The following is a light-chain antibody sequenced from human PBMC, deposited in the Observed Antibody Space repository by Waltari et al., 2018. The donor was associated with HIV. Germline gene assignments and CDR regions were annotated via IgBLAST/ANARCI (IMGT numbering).Light chain of an antibody. Sequence: SYVLTQPPSVSVDPGETARLPCGGTNIGSKSVPWYQQKPGQAPVLVIYDDNDRPSGIPERFSGSSSGNTATLTISRVEAGDEADYYCQVWDTTTDQWVFGGGTELAVL. V-gene: IGLV3-21*04. J-gene: IGLJ3*02. CDR1: NIGSKS. CDR3: QVWDTTTDQWV. CDR2: DDN.